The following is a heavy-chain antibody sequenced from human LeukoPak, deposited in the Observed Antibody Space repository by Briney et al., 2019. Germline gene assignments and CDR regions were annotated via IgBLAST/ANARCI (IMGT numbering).Heavy chain of an antibody. V-gene: IGHV4-39*07. CDR2: IYYTGST. Sequence: PSETLSLTCTVSGGSISSSSYYWGWIRQPPGKGLEWIGSIYYTGSTYYNPSLKSRVTISVDTSKNQFSLKLSSVTAADTAVYYCARGAVYSSSFSMKRGLIDYWGQGTLVTVSS. CDR3: ARGAVYSSSFSMKRGLIDY. D-gene: IGHD6-6*01. CDR1: GGSISSSSYY. J-gene: IGHJ4*02.